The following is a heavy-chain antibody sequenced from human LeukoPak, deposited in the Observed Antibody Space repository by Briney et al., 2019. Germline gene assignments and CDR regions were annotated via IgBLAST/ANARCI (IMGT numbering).Heavy chain of an antibody. CDR3: ARAGYSNRWDGVDY. CDR2: IFPGDSDT. Sequence: GESLKISCKGSGYTFTNYWIGWVRQMPGKGLEFMGIIFPGDSDTRYSPSFQGQVTISVDKSINTAYLQWSSLKASDSAMYYCARAGYSNRWDGVDYWGQGTLVTVSS. CDR1: GYTFTNYW. J-gene: IGHJ4*02. V-gene: IGHV5-51*01. D-gene: IGHD2/OR15-2a*01.